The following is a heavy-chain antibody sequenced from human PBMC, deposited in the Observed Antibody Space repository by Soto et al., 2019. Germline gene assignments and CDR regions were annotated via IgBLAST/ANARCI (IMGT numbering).Heavy chain of an antibody. CDR3: AHKGPEAWPLDY. V-gene: IGHV2-5*02. CDR2: IYWDDSK. J-gene: IGHJ4*02. Sequence: QITLKESGPTLVRPTQTLTLTCAFSGFSLSTSGVGVGWIRQPPGKALEWLAVIYWDDSKHYSPSLRSRLTITKDTSKTQVVLPMPNMDPMDTGTYYCAHKGPEAWPLDYWGQGTLVTVSS. CDR1: GFSLSTSGVG.